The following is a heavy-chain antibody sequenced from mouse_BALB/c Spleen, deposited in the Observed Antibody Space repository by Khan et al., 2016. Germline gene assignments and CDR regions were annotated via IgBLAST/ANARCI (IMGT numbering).Heavy chain of an antibody. Sequence: QVQLQQSGAELAKPGASVKMSCKASGYTFTSYWMHWVKQRPGQGLEWIGYINPSTGYTEYNQKFKDKATLTADKSSSTAYMQLSSLTSEDSAVYYCAYYGNYAMDYWGQGTSVTVSS. CDR1: GYTFTSYW. D-gene: IGHD2-1*01. CDR3: AYYGNYAMDY. V-gene: IGHV1-7*01. CDR2: INPSTGYT. J-gene: IGHJ4*01.